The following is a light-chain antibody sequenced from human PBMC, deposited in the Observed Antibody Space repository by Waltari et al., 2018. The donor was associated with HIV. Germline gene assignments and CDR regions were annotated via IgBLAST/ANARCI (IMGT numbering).Light chain of an antibody. Sequence: QSVLTQPPSASGSPGPRVPITSSRRSSTIDINTVNCYQHLPGTAPKLLIYSNNQRPSGVPDRFSGSKSGTSASLAISGLRSEDEADYYCAAWDDSLNGVVFGGGTKLTVL. J-gene: IGLJ2*01. CDR3: AAWDDSLNGVV. CDR2: SNN. V-gene: IGLV1-44*01. CDR1: SSTIDINT.